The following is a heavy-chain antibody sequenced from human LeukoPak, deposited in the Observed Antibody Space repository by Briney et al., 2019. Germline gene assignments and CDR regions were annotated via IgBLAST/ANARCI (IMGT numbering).Heavy chain of an antibody. CDR1: GFTFSNYA. V-gene: IGHV3-33*01. J-gene: IGHJ4*02. D-gene: IGHD5-12*01. CDR2: IWYDGSND. CDR3: VRGGTDYVGYFDY. Sequence: PGRSLRLSCAASGFTFSNYAMHWVRQAPGKGLEWVAVIWYDGSNDYYANSVKGRFTISRDNSKNTLYMQMNSLRAEDTALYHCVRGGTDYVGYFDYWGQGNLVTVSS.